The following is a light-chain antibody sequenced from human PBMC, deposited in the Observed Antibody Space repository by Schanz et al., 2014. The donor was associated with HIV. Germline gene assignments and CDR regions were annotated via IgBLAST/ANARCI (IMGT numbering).Light chain of an antibody. Sequence: DIHMTQSPSTLSASVGDRVTITCRASQSIRSWLAWYQQKPGRAPNLLIYQASTLETGVPSRFSASGSGTEFTLTISNLQPDDFATYYCQQYNSFSSTFGQGTKLEIK. J-gene: IGKJ2*01. CDR1: QSIRSW. CDR2: QAS. V-gene: IGKV1-5*03. CDR3: QQYNSFSST.